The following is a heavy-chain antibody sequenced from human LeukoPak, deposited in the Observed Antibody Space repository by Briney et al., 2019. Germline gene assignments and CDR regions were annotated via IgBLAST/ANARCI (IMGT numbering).Heavy chain of an antibody. Sequence: AGGSLRLSCAASGFTFSSYGMHWVRQAPGKGLEWVAVISYDGSNKYYADSVKGRFTISRDNSKTTLYLQMNSLRAEDTAVYYCAKELAAWRMIVVVIPPFDYWGQGTLVTVSS. CDR3: AKELAAWRMIVVVIPPFDY. J-gene: IGHJ4*02. CDR2: ISYDGSNK. D-gene: IGHD3-22*01. V-gene: IGHV3-30*18. CDR1: GFTFSSYG.